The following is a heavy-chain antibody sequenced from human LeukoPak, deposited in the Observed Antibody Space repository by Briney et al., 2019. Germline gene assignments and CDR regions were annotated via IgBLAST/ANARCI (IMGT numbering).Heavy chain of an antibody. J-gene: IGHJ6*03. CDR1: GGTLSCYA. Sequence: GASVKVSFKASGGTLSCYAISWVRQAPGQGLEWMGGIIPIFGTANYAQKFQGRVTITADASTSTAYMELSSLRSEDTVVYYCAWSLVVVIDYYYYMDVWGKGTTVTVSS. CDR3: AWSLVVVIDYYYYMDV. D-gene: IGHD3-22*01. CDR2: IIPIFGTA. V-gene: IGHV1-69*13.